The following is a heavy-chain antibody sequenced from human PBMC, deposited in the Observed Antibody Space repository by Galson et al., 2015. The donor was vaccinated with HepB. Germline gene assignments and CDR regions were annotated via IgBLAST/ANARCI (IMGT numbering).Heavy chain of an antibody. CDR1: GFSLSTSGVG. CDR3: AHSIAVIVRGAFDI. V-gene: IGHV2-5*02. CDR2: IYWDDDK. J-gene: IGHJ3*02. D-gene: IGHD2/OR15-2a*01. Sequence: PALVKPTQTLTLTCTFSGFSLSTSGVGVGWIRQPPGKALEWLALIYWDDDKRYSPSLKSRLTITKDTSKNQVVLTMTNMDPVDTATYYCAHSIAVIVRGAFDIWGQGTMVTVSS.